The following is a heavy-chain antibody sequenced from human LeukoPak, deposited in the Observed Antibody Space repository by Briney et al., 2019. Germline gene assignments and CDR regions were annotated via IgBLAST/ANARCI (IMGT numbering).Heavy chain of an antibody. D-gene: IGHD1-7*01. V-gene: IGHV3-23*01. J-gene: IGHJ4*02. CDR1: GFTFSSYA. Sequence: GGSLRLPCAASGFTFSSYAMSWVRQAPGKGLEWVSAISGSGGSTYYADSVKGRFTISRDNSKNTLYLQMNSLRAEDTAVYYCARARGNYWFDYWGQGTLVTVSS. CDR2: ISGSGGST. CDR3: ARARGNYWFDY.